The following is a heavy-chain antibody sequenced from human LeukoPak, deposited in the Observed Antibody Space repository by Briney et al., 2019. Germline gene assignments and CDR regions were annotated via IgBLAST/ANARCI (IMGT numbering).Heavy chain of an antibody. CDR3: ARVGSSDHDAFDI. CDR1: GGSISSYY. CDR2: IYYSGST. J-gene: IGHJ3*02. V-gene: IGHV4-59*01. Sequence: SETLSLTCTVSGGSISSYYWSWIRQPPGKGLEWIGYIYYSGSTNYNPSLKSRVTISVDTSKNQFPLKLSSVTAADTAVYYCARVGSSDHDAFDIWGQGTMVTVSS. D-gene: IGHD6-6*01.